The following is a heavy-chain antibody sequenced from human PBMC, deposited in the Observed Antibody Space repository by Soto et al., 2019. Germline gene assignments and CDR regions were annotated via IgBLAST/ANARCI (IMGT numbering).Heavy chain of an antibody. D-gene: IGHD3-22*01. V-gene: IGHV4-31*03. CDR1: GGSISSGGYY. Sequence: QVQLQESGPGLVKPSQTLSLTCTVSGGSISSGGYYWSWIRQHPGKGLEWIGYIYYSGSPYYNPSLNRRVTISVATSKNQFSLKLSSVTAADTAVYYCARGDSSGYGYAFDIWGQGTMVTVSS. J-gene: IGHJ3*02. CDR2: IYYSGSP. CDR3: ARGDSSGYGYAFDI.